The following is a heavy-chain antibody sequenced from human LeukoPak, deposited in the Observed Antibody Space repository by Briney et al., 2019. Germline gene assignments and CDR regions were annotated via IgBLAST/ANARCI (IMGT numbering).Heavy chain of an antibody. CDR1: GGSISSYY. CDR2: IYYSGST. V-gene: IGHV4-59*08. CDR3: ARYSSSWGYYMDV. D-gene: IGHD6-6*01. J-gene: IGHJ6*03. Sequence: SETLSLTCTVSGGSISSYYWSWIRQPPGKGREWIGYIYYSGSTNYNPSLKSRVTISVDTSKNQFSLQLSSVTAADTAVYYCARYSSSWGYYMDVWGKGTTVTVSS.